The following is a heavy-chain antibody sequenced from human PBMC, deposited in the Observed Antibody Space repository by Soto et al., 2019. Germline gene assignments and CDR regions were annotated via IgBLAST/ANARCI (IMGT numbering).Heavy chain of an antibody. J-gene: IGHJ5*02. CDR3: ARGDSSSGLDP. D-gene: IGHD6-6*01. CDR2: ISAYNGNT. Sequence: QVQVLQSGTEVKKPGASVKVSCKASGYTFTNYGISWVRQAPGQGLEWMGWISAYNGNTNYAQIFQGRVTLTTDTSTTTAYMELRSLRSDDTAVYYCARGDSSSGLDPWGQGTLVTVFS. CDR1: GYTFTNYG. V-gene: IGHV1-18*01.